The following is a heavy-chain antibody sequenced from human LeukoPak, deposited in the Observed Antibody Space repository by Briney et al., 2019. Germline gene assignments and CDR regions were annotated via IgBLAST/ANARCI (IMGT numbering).Heavy chain of an antibody. V-gene: IGHV4-59*08. Sequence: SETLSLTCTVSGGSISSYYWSWIRQPPGKGLEWIGDIYYRGSSDYNPSLKSRITISLDTSKNQFSLKMNSVTAADTAVYYCARGTIFLDYWGQGTLATVSS. CDR2: IYYRGSS. CDR3: ARGTIFLDY. D-gene: IGHD3-3*01. CDR1: GGSISSYY. J-gene: IGHJ4*02.